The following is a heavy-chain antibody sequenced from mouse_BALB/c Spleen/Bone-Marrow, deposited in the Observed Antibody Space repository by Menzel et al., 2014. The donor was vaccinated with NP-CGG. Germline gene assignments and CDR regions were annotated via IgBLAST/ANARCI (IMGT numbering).Heavy chain of an antibody. CDR3: ARPTTVVATGGSFDY. Sequence: EVQLVESGGDLVKPEGSLKLSCAASGFTFSSYGMSWVRQTPDKRLEWVATISSGGSYTYYPDSVKGRFTISRDNAKNTLYLQMSSLKSEDTAMYYCARPTTVVATGGSFDYWGQGTTLTVSS. V-gene: IGHV5-6*01. J-gene: IGHJ2*01. CDR1: GFTFSSYG. CDR2: ISSGGSYT. D-gene: IGHD1-1*01.